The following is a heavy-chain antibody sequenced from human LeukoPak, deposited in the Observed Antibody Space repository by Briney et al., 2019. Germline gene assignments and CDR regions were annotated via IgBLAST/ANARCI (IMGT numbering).Heavy chain of an antibody. V-gene: IGHV1-2*06. J-gene: IGHJ4*02. D-gene: IGHD6-13*01. Sequence: GASVKVSCKASGYTFTSYDINWVRQAPGQGLEWMGRINPNSGGTNYAQKFQGRVTMTRDTSISTAYMELSRLRSDDTAVYYCARDGYERQLVRIDYWGQGTLVTVSS. CDR1: GYTFTSYD. CDR2: INPNSGGT. CDR3: ARDGYERQLVRIDY.